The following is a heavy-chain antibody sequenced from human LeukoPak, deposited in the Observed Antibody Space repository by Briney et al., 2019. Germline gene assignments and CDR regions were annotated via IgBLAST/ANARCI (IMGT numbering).Heavy chain of an antibody. J-gene: IGHJ4*02. CDR3: ARVGRLEWLAAYDY. V-gene: IGHV1-46*01. CDR1: GYTFTSYY. Sequence: ASVKVSCKASGYTFTSYYMHWVRPAPGQGLGWMGIIYPSGGSTSYSQKFQGRVTMTRDTSTSTVYMELSSLRPEDTAVYYCARVGRLEWLAAYDYWGQGTLVTVSS. D-gene: IGHD3-3*01. CDR2: IYPSGGST.